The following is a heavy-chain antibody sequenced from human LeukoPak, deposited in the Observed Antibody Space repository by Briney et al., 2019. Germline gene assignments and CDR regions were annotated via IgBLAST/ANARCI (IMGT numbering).Heavy chain of an antibody. Sequence: SVKVSCKASGGTFSSYTFSWVRQAPGQGLEWMGRIIPILGVTNYTQKFQGRVTITADKSTTTAYMELNSLRSEDTAVYYCARVADNSGYTFDSWGQGTLVTVSS. CDR2: IIPILGVT. V-gene: IGHV1-69*02. CDR1: GGTFSSYT. D-gene: IGHD3-22*01. J-gene: IGHJ4*02. CDR3: ARVADNSGYTFDS.